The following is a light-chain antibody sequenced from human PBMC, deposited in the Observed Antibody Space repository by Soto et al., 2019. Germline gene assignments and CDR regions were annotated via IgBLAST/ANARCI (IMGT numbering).Light chain of an antibody. CDR1: SSDIGGYDH. V-gene: IGLV2-14*01. CDR3: SSYTNTITLVV. Sequence: QSALTQPPSASGSPGQSVTISCTGTSSDIGGYDHVSWYRQDPGKAPKVMIYEVTKRPSGVSNRFSGSKSGNTASLTISGLQAEDEAYYYCSSYTNTITLVVFGGGTKVTVL. CDR2: EVT. J-gene: IGLJ2*01.